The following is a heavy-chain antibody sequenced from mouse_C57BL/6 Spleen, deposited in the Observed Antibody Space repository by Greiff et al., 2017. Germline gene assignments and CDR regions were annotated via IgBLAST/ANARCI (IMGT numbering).Heavy chain of an antibody. V-gene: IGHV14-2*01. CDR2: IDPEDGET. D-gene: IGHD1-1*02. CDR3: AREDKVVATREGHVDC. J-gene: IGHJ2*01. Sequence: EVQLQQSGAELVKPGASVKLSCTASGFNINDYYMNWVKQRTEQGLEWIGRIDPEDGETKYDPKFKGKATLTVDTSSNTAYLQHSSLTSEDTAVNYCAREDKVVATREGHVDCGGQGATRPVS. CDR1: GFNINDYY.